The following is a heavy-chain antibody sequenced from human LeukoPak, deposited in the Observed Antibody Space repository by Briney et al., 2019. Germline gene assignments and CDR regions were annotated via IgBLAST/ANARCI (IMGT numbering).Heavy chain of an antibody. V-gene: IGHV4-59*01. CDR1: GGSISSYY. Sequence: SETLSLTCTVSGGSISSYYWSWIRQPPGKGLEWIGYIYYSGSTNYNPSLKSRVTISVGTPKNQFSLKLSSVTAADTAVYYCARGRGCSGGSCYSNWFDPWGQGTLVTVSS. J-gene: IGHJ5*02. D-gene: IGHD2-15*01. CDR2: IYYSGST. CDR3: ARGRGCSGGSCYSNWFDP.